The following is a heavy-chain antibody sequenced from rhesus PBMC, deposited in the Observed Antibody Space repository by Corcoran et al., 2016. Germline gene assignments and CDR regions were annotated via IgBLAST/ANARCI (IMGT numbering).Heavy chain of an antibody. J-gene: IGHJ4*01. CDR3: ARIPSGSYYYFDY. D-gene: IGHD3-16*01. CDR2: IYWDDDK. CDR1: GFPPSTRGMG. V-gene: IGHV2-1*01. Sequence: QVTLKESGPALVKHTQTLTLTCTFSGFPPSTRGMGVGWIRHPPGKTLAWLAHIYWDDDKRYSTSLKSRLTISKDTSKNQVVLTMTNMDPVDTATYYCARIPSGSYYYFDYWGQGVLVTVSS.